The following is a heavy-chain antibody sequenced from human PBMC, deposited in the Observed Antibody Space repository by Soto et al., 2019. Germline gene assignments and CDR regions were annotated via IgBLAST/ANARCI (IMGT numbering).Heavy chain of an antibody. D-gene: IGHD2-15*01. CDR3: AREGVVARKLFDY. J-gene: IGHJ4*02. CDR2: IWYDGSNK. Sequence: QVQLVESGGGVVQPGRSLRLSCAASGFTFSSYGMHWVRQAPGKGLEWVAVIWYDGSNKYYADSVKGRFTISRDNSKNTLYLQMNSLRAEDTAVYYCAREGVVARKLFDYWGQGTLVTVSS. CDR1: GFTFSSYG. V-gene: IGHV3-33*01.